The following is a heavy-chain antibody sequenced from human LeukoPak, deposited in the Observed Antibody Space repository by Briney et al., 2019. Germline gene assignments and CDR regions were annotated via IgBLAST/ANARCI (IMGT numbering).Heavy chain of an antibody. V-gene: IGHV4-59*01. J-gene: IGHJ5*01. CDR1: VGSFSSYY. Sequence: SETLSLTCTVSVGSFSSYYWSWIRQPPGKGLEWIGFIYDSGSTNCNPSLKSRVTISVDTSKNQFSLKLRSVTAADTAVYYCARTPGFSYGFGWFDSWGQGTLVTVSS. D-gene: IGHD5-18*01. CDR3: ARTPGFSYGFGWFDS. CDR2: IYDSGST.